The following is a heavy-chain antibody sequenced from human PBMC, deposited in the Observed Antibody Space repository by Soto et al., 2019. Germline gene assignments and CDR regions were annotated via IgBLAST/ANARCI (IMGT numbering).Heavy chain of an antibody. Sequence: GGSLRLSCAASGFTFSSYAMHWVRQAPGKGLEWVAVISYDGSNKYYADSVKGRFTISRDNSKNTLYLQMNSLRAEDTAVYYCAKDLQRYFDWLLYLDETNLFDYWGQGTLVTVSS. V-gene: IGHV3-30-3*01. CDR1: GFTFSSYA. CDR3: AKDLQRYFDWLLYLDETNLFDY. CDR2: ISYDGSNK. J-gene: IGHJ4*02. D-gene: IGHD3-9*01.